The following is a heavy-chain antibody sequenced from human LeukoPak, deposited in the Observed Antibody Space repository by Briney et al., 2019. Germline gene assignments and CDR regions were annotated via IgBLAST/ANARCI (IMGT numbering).Heavy chain of an antibody. CDR3: ARPYYYDSRIDP. Sequence: SETLSLTCAASGGSFSGYYWSWIRQPPGKGLEWIGEINHSGSTNYNPSLKGRVTISVDTSKNQFSLKLSSVTAADTAVYYCARPYYYDSRIDPWGQGILVTVSS. V-gene: IGHV4-34*01. CDR1: GGSFSGYY. J-gene: IGHJ5*02. D-gene: IGHD3-22*01. CDR2: INHSGST.